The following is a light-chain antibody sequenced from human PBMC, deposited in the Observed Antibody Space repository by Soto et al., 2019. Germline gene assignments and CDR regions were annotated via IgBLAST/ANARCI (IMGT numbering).Light chain of an antibody. CDR2: KAS. V-gene: IGKV1-5*03. J-gene: IGKJ4*01. Sequence: DIQMTQSPSTLSASVGDRLSITCRASQSITNWLAWYQQKPGKAPKLLIYKASSLQSEVPSRFSGSASGPEFTLTISSLQPDDFATYYCQQYNSYPLTFGGGTKVDIK. CDR3: QQYNSYPLT. CDR1: QSITNW.